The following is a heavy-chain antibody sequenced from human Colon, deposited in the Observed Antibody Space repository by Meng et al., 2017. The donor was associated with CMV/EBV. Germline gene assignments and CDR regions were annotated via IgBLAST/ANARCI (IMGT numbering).Heavy chain of an antibody. V-gene: IGHV4-61*01. CDR3: AGRDY. J-gene: IGHJ4*02. CDR1: GGSVSSNSYY. CDR2: IYYSGST. Sequence: QVQMQESGPGLVKPSETLSLTCTVSGGSVSSNSYYWSWIRQPPGKGLEWIGYIYYSGSTNYNPSLNSRVTMSVDTSKNQFSLKVSSVTGADTAVYYCAGRDYWGQGTLVTVSS.